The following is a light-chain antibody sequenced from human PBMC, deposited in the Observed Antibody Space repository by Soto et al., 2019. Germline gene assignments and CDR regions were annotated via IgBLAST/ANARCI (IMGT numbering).Light chain of an antibody. J-gene: IGLJ1*01. V-gene: IGLV2-14*03. CDR3: SSYTSSSTHV. CDR1: SSDVGAYNF. CDR2: DVS. Sequence: QSALTQPASVSGSPGQSITISCTGTSSDVGAYNFVSWYQQHPGKVPKLMIFDVSSRPSGVSDRFSGSKSGNTASLTISGLQAGDEGDYYRSSYTSSSTHVFGSGTKLTVL.